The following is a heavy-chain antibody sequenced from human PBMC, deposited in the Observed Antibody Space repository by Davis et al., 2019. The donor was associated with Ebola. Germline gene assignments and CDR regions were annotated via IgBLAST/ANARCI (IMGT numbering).Heavy chain of an antibody. Sequence: AASVKVSCKASGYTFTSYDINWVRQATGQGLEWMGWMNPNSGNTGYAQKFQGRVTMTRNTSISTAYMELSSLRSEDTAVYYCSPDPVLTAKYVWGQGTLVSVSS. J-gene: IGHJ4*02. CDR1: GYTFTSYD. CDR2: MNPNSGNT. CDR3: SPDPVLTAKYV. D-gene: IGHD4/OR15-4a*01. V-gene: IGHV1-8*01.